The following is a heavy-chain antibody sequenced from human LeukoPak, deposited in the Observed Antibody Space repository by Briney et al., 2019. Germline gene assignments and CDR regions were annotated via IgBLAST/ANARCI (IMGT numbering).Heavy chain of an antibody. Sequence: ASVKVSCKASGYTFISYGINWVRQAPGQGLEWMGWISPYNGNTNYPQKFQGRVTMTTDTSTSTTSMELKSLGSDDTAVYYCTKEASEGSRFSYGYFHEWGQGTLVIVSS. J-gene: IGHJ4*02. CDR1: GYTFISYG. V-gene: IGHV1-18*01. D-gene: IGHD5-18*01. CDR3: TKEASEGSRFSYGYFHE. CDR2: ISPYNGNT.